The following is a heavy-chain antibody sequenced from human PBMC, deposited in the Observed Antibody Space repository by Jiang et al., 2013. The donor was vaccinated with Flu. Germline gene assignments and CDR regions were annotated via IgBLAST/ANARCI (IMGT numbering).Heavy chain of an antibody. CDR1: LSTSGVG. CDR3: AHMDYDYVWGSYRPGREGYYFDY. Sequence: LSTSGVGVGWIRQPPGKALEWLALIYWDDDKRYSPSLKSRLTITKDTSKNQVVLTMTNMDPVDTATYYCAHMDYDYVWGSYRPGREGYYFDYWGQGTLVTVSS. J-gene: IGHJ4*02. D-gene: IGHD3-16*02. V-gene: IGHV2-5*02. CDR2: IYWDDDK.